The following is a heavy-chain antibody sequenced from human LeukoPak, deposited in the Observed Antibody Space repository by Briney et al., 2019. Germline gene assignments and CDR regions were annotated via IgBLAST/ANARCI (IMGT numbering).Heavy chain of an antibody. CDR3: AKDRALTRFYYFNGMDV. CDR2: ISFGGNNK. Sequence: GRSLRLSCAASGFTFSSFGMHWVRQAPGKGLEWVSVISFGGNNKYYADSVKGRFTISRDDSKNALFLQMSSLGPEDTAIYYCAKDRALTRFYYFNGMDVWSQGTTVTVSS. D-gene: IGHD4-17*01. CDR1: GFTFSSFG. J-gene: IGHJ6*02. V-gene: IGHV3-30*18.